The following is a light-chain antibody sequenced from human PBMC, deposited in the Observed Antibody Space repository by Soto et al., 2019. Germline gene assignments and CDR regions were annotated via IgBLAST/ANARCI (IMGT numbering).Light chain of an antibody. J-gene: IGLJ1*01. CDR2: EVT. CDR3: ISYTSSSTYV. V-gene: IGLV2-14*01. CDR1: SSDVGTYDY. Sequence: QSALTQHASVSGSLGQSITISCTGTSSDVGTYDYVSWYQQHPGKAPKLMIYEVTNRPSGVSNRFSGSKSGNTASLTISGLQAEDEADYYCISYTSSSTYVFGTGTKLTVL.